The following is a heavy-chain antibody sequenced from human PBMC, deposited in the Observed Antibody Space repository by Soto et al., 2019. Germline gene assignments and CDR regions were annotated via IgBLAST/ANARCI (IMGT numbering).Heavy chain of an antibody. CDR1: GGSISSYY. CDR3: ARDQNYGDYDY. J-gene: IGHJ4*02. V-gene: IGHV4-59*01. D-gene: IGHD4-17*01. Sequence: SETLSLTCTVSGGSISSYYWSWIRQPPGKGLEWIGYIYYSGSTNYNPSLKSRVTISVDTSKDQFSLKLSSVTAADTAVYYCARDQNYGDYDYWGQGTLVTVSS. CDR2: IYYSGST.